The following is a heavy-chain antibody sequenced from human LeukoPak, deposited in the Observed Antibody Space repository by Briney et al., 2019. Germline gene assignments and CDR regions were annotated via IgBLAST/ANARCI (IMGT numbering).Heavy chain of an antibody. CDR2: ISSSSSAI. D-gene: IGHD2-2*01. Sequence: GGSLRLSCAASEFTFSTYSMNWVRQAPGKGLEWVSYISSSSSAIYYADSVKGRFTISRDNAKNSLYLQMDSLRAEDTAVYYCARRYCSSSSCRSLYHYYMDVWGKGTTVTVSS. J-gene: IGHJ6*03. CDR3: ARRYCSSSSCRSLYHYYMDV. V-gene: IGHV3-48*01. CDR1: EFTFSTYS.